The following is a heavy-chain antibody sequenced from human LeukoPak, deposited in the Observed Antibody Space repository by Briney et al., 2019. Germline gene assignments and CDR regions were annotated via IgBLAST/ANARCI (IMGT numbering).Heavy chain of an antibody. J-gene: IGHJ4*02. CDR1: GYTFTSYG. D-gene: IGHD4-23*01. CDR2: ISTYNGNT. V-gene: IGHV1-18*01. Sequence: ASVKVSCKASGYTFTSYGISWVRQAPGQGLEWMGWISTYNGNTNYAQKVQGRVTMTTDTSTSTAYMELRSLRSDDTAVYYCARNRWSDKTFDYWGQGTLVTVSS. CDR3: ARNRWSDKTFDY.